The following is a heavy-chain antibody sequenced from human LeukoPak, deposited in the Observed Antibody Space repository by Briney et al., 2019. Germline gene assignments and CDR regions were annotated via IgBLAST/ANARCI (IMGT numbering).Heavy chain of an antibody. CDR3: ARASYYGSGSYYNVQAFDI. V-gene: IGHV3-21*01. CDR1: GFTFSSYS. D-gene: IGHD3-10*01. J-gene: IGHJ3*02. Sequence: PGGSLRLSCAASGFTFSSYSMNWVRQAPGKGLEWVSSISSSSSYIYYADSVKGRFTISRDNAKNSLYLQMNSLRAEDTAVYYCARASYYGSGSYYNVQAFDIWGQGTMVTVCS. CDR2: ISSSSSYI.